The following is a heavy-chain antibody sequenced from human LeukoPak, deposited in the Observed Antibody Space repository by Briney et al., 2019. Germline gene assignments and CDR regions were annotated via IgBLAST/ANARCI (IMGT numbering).Heavy chain of an antibody. J-gene: IGHJ6*02. CDR3: AKAEGIADKYYYGMDV. CDR2: ISYDGSNK. V-gene: IGHV3-30*01. D-gene: IGHD6-13*01. Sequence: GGSLRLSCAASGFTFSSYAMHWVRQAPGKGLEWVAVISYDGSNKYYADSVKGRFTISRDNSKNTLYLQMNSLRAEDTAVYYCAKAEGIADKYYYGMDVWGQGTTVTVSS. CDR1: GFTFSSYA.